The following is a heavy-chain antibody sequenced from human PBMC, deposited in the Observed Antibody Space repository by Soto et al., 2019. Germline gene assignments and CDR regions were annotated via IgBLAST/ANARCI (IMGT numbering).Heavy chain of an antibody. Sequence: VQLVESGGGLVQPGGSLRLSCAASGFTFSSYWMHWVRQAPGKGLVWVSRIYSDGSRTNYADSVKGRFTISRDNAENTLYLQMNSLRAEETAVYYCARGVRGAYGLDIWGQGTMVTVSS. J-gene: IGHJ3*02. CDR3: ARGVRGAYGLDI. V-gene: IGHV3-74*01. D-gene: IGHD2-21*01. CDR2: IYSDGSRT. CDR1: GFTFSSYW.